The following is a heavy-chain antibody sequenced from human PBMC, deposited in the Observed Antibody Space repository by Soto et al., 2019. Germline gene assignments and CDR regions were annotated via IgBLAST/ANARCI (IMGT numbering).Heavy chain of an antibody. J-gene: IGHJ6*02. CDR1: GYSFTSYW. CDR2: IYPGDSDT. D-gene: IGHD6-13*01. Sequence: GESLKISCKGSGYSFTSYWIGWVSQMPGKGLESMGIIYPGDSDTRYSPSFQGQVTISADKSISTAYLQWSSLKASDTAMYYCARTAAAGKYYYGMDVWGQGTTVTVSS. CDR3: ARTAAAGKYYYGMDV. V-gene: IGHV5-51*01.